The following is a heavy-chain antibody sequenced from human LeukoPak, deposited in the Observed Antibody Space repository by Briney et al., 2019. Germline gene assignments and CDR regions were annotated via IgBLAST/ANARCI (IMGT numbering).Heavy chain of an antibody. D-gene: IGHD3-16*01. V-gene: IGHV1-18*01. Sequence: ASVKVPYMASGYTFPKLGISQVRQPPGQGLEWMGWISPYNGGTKYAQKLQGRFTMTTDTSTSTAYMELRSLISDDTAVYYCAKPSLGFPDAFHVWGQGTMITVSS. CDR1: GYTFPKLG. J-gene: IGHJ3*01. CDR3: AKPSLGFPDAFHV. CDR2: ISPYNGGT.